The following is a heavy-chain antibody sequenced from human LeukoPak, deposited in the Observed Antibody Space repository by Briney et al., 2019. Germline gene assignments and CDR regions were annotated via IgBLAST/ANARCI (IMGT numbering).Heavy chain of an antibody. CDR3: ARVGDCGGDCYSS. D-gene: IGHD2-21*02. Sequence: SETLSLTCTVSGGSISGYYWGWVRQPPGKGLEWVGYIYYSGSTNYNPSLKSRVTISVDTSKNQFSLKLSSVTAADTAVYYCARVGDCGGDCYSSWGQGTLVTVSS. CDR1: GGSISGYY. J-gene: IGHJ4*02. CDR2: IYYSGST. V-gene: IGHV4-59*01.